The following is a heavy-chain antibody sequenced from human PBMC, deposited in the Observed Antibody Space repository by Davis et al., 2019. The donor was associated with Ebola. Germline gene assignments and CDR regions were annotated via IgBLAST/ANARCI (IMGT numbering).Heavy chain of an antibody. CDR2: ISYDGSNK. Sequence: GESLKISCAASGFTFSSYGMHWVRQAPGKGLEWVAVISYDGSNKYYADSVKGRFTISRDNAKNSLYLQMNSLRAEDTAVYYCAREPPYGMDVWGQGTTVTVSS. J-gene: IGHJ6*02. CDR3: AREPPYGMDV. CDR1: GFTFSSYG. V-gene: IGHV3-30*03.